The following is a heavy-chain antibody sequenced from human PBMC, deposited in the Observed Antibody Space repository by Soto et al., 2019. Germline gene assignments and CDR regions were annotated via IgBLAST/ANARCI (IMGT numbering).Heavy chain of an antibody. J-gene: IGHJ4*02. D-gene: IGHD2-8*02. Sequence: LSLTCTVSGGSISSGDYYWSWIRQHPGKGLEWIGYIYYSGSTYYNPSLKNRVTISVDTSKNQFSLKLSTVTAADTAVYYCARDKITGLFDYWGQGTLVTVSS. V-gene: IGHV4-31*03. CDR1: GGSISSGDYY. CDR2: IYYSGST. CDR3: ARDKITGLFDY.